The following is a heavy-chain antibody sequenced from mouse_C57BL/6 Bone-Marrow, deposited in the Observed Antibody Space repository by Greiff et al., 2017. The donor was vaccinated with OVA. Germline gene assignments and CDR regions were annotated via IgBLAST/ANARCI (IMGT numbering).Heavy chain of an antibody. CDR1: GYTFTDYE. D-gene: IGHD1-1*01. CDR2: IDPETGGT. Sequence: QVQLQQSGAELVRPGASVTLSCKASGYTFTDYEMHWVKQTPVHGLEWIGAIDPETGGTAYNQTFKGKTIMPADKSSSTASLVLLSLTSLDSSVYFCTRAEYYYSLWFAYCGPGTLVTVSA. J-gene: IGHJ3*01. V-gene: IGHV1-15*01. CDR3: TRAEYYYSLWFAY.